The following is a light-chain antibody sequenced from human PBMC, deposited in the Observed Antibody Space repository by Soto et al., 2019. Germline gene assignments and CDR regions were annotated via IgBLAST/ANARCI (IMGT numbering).Light chain of an antibody. Sequence: EIVMTQSPATLSVSPGERAALSCRASHSVRSDLAWYQQKPGQSPRLLIFDASNRATGIPARFSGSGSGTEFTLTISSLQSEDFAVYYCQQYNNWPITFGQGTRLEI. CDR2: DAS. J-gene: IGKJ5*01. V-gene: IGKV3-15*01. CDR1: HSVRSD. CDR3: QQYNNWPIT.